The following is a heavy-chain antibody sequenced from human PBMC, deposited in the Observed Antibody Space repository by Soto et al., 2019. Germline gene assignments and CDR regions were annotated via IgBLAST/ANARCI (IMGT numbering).Heavy chain of an antibody. V-gene: IGHV1-69*12. CDR2: IISIFGTV. CDR1: GGTFSSYA. D-gene: IGHD6-13*01. J-gene: IGHJ5*02. CDR3: ASERDRTGDGSAYPAAGTVCWFDR. Sequence: QVQLVQSGAEVKKPGSSVKVSCKASGGTFSSYAISWVRQAPGKGLEWMVGIISIFGTVNYAQKFQGRVTVPVDESSDTAYRDLRSPGPEDTAVYYCASERDRTGDGSAYPAAGTVCWFDRRGQGNVVTVSS.